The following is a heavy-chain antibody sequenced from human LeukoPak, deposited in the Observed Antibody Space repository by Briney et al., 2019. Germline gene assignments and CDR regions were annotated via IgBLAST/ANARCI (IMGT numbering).Heavy chain of an antibody. CDR3: ARSYDSSGYNAFDI. J-gene: IGHJ3*02. CDR2: IWYDGSNK. V-gene: IGHV3-33*01. D-gene: IGHD3-22*01. CDR1: GFTFSSYG. Sequence: GGSLRLSCAASGFTFSSYGMHWVRQAPGKGLEWVAVIWYDGSNKYYADSVKGQFTISRDNSKNTLYLQMNSLRAEDTAVYYCARSYDSSGYNAFDIWGQGTMVTVSS.